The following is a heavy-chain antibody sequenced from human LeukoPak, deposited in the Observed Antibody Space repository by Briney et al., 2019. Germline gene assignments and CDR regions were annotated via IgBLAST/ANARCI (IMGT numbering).Heavy chain of an antibody. V-gene: IGHV4-34*01. D-gene: IGHD3-10*01. CDR3: ARGRGLYGSGSYYDN. Sequence: SETLSLTCAGYGGSFSGYYWSWIRQPPGKGLEGIGEINHSGSTNYNPSLKSRVTISVDTSKNQFSLKLSSVTAADTAVYYCARGRGLYGSGSYYDNWGQGTLVTVSS. CDR1: GGSFSGYY. J-gene: IGHJ4*02. CDR2: INHSGST.